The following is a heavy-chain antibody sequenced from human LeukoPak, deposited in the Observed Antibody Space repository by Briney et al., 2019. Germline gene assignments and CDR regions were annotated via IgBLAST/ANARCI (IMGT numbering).Heavy chain of an antibody. V-gene: IGHV3-30*02. D-gene: IGHD6-19*01. CDR1: AFTFSSYG. Sequence: PGGPLILPSAASAFTFSSYGMHWVRQAPGKGLEWVAFIRYDGSNKYYEDSVKGRFTISRGNSKNTLYLQMNSLRAEDTAVYYCAKYRSSGWYLDYWGQGTLVTVSS. CDR2: IRYDGSNK. CDR3: AKYRSSGWYLDY. J-gene: IGHJ4*02.